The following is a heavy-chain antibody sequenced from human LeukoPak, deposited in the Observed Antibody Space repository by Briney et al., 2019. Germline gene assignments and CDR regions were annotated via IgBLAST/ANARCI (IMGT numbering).Heavy chain of an antibody. D-gene: IGHD5-18*01. CDR2: IYYSGST. CDR3: VSRGYSYGNFDY. Sequence: SETLSLTCTVSGGSISSYYWNWIRQPPGKGLEWIGYIYYSGSTNYNPSLKSRVTISVDTSKNQFSLKLSSVTDADTAVYYCVSRGYSYGNFDYWGQGTLATVSS. J-gene: IGHJ4*02. V-gene: IGHV4-59*08. CDR1: GGSISSYY.